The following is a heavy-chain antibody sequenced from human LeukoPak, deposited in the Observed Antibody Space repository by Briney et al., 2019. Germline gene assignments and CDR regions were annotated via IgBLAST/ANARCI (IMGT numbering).Heavy chain of an antibody. Sequence: GGSLRLSCAASGFTFSNAWMSWVRQAPGKGLEWVGRIKSKADGGTTHYAAPVTGRFTISRDDSKNTLYLQMNSLKTEDTAVYYCTTSEWELLRFYYCYMDVWGKGTTVTVSS. CDR3: TTSEWELLRFYYCYMDV. CDR1: GFTFSNAW. CDR2: IKSKADGGTT. J-gene: IGHJ6*03. V-gene: IGHV3-15*01. D-gene: IGHD1-26*01.